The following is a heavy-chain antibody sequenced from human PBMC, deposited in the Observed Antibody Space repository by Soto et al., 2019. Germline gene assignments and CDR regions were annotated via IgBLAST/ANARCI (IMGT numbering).Heavy chain of an antibody. CDR3: ARGAPLRYGRWFDP. V-gene: IGHV1-8*01. CDR2: MNPNSGNT. Sequence: TSVTVSCKASGYTFTSYDINWVRQATGQGLEWMGWMNPNSGNTGYAQKFQGRVTMTRNTSISTAYMELSSLRSEDTAVYYCARGAPLRYGRWFDPWGQGTLVTVSS. CDR1: GYTFTSYD. D-gene: IGHD5-18*01. J-gene: IGHJ5*02.